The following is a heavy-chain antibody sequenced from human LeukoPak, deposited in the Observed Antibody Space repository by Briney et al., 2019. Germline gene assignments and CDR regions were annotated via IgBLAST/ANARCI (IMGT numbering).Heavy chain of an antibody. D-gene: IGHD6-19*01. V-gene: IGHV4-34*01. CDR1: GGSFSGYY. CDR2: INHSGST. J-gene: IGHJ6*03. CDR3: ARVKRIAVAGAYYYYYYMDV. Sequence: SETLSLTCAVYGGSFSGYYWSWIRQPPGKGLEWIGEINHSGSTNYNPSLKSRVTISVDTSKNQFSLKLSSVTAADTAVYYCARVKRIAVAGAYYYYYYMDVWGKGTTVTVSS.